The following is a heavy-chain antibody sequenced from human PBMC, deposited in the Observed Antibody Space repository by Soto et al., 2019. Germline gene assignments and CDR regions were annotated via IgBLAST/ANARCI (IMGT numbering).Heavy chain of an antibody. Sequence: QVQLVQSGAEVKKPGSSVKVSCKASGGTFSSYAISWVRQSPGQGLEWMGGIIPIFGTANYAQKFQGRVTITADESTSTAYMELSSLRSEDTAVYYCARLWRDPAIVGATFFDYWGQGTLVTVSS. D-gene: IGHD1-26*01. V-gene: IGHV1-69*12. J-gene: IGHJ4*02. CDR3: ARLWRDPAIVGATFFDY. CDR2: IIPIFGTA. CDR1: GGTFSSYA.